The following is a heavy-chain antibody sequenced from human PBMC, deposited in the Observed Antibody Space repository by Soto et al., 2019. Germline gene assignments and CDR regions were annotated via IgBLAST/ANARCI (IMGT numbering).Heavy chain of an antibody. J-gene: IGHJ6*02. V-gene: IGHV1-69*13. CDR3: AREYSSSLGYYYGMDV. CDR1: GGTFSSYA. CDR2: IIPIFGTA. D-gene: IGHD6-13*01. Sequence: SVKVSCKASGGTFSSYAISWVRQAPEQGLEWMGGIIPIFGTANYAQKFQGRVTITADESTGTAYMELSSLRSEDTAVYYCAREYSSSLGYYYGMDVWGQGTTVTVSS.